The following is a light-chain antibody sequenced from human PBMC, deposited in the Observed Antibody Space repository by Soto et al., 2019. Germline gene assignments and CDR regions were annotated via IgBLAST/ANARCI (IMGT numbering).Light chain of an antibody. J-gene: IGLJ3*02. CDR3: AAWDDSLNGVV. CDR2: NNN. V-gene: IGLV1-44*01. Sequence: QSVLTQPPSASGTTGQRVTIACSGSSSNIGSTTVKWYQQLPGTAPKLLIYNNNQRPSGVPDRFSGSKSGTSASLAISGLQSEDEADYYCAAWDDSLNGVVFGGVTKLTVL. CDR1: SSNIGSTT.